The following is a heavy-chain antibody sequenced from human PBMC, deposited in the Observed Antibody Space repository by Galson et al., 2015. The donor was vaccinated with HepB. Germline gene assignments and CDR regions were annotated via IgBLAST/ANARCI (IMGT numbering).Heavy chain of an antibody. V-gene: IGHV5-10-1*01. CDR1: GYSFTSYW. D-gene: IGHD2-2*02. CDR2: IDPSDSYT. J-gene: IGHJ4*02. CDR3: ARIPDIDCSSTSCYTDG. Sequence: QSGAEVKKPGESLRISCKGSGYSFTSYWISWVRQMPGKGLEWMGRIDPSDSYTNYSPSFQGHVTISADKSISTAYLQWSSLKASDTAMYYCARIPDIDCSSTSCYTDGWGQGTLVTVSS.